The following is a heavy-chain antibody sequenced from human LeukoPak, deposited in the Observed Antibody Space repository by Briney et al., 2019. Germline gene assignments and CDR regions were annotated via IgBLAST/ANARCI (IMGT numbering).Heavy chain of an antibody. CDR2: IYRSGST. V-gene: IGHV4-30-2*01. CDR1: GGSISSGGYS. Sequence: SQTLSLTCAVSGGSISSGGYSWSWIRQPPGKGLEWIGYIYRSGSTYYNPSLKSRVTISVDRSKNQFSLKLSSVTAADTAVYYCARGGRDFWSGYPRWAFDIWGQGTMVTVSS. D-gene: IGHD3-3*01. J-gene: IGHJ3*02. CDR3: ARGGRDFWSGYPRWAFDI.